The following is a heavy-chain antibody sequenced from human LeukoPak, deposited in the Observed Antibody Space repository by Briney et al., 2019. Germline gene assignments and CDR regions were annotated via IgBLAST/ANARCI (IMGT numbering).Heavy chain of an antibody. V-gene: IGHV3-7*01. Sequence: PGGSLRLSCAASGFTFSSYWMSWVRQAPGKGLEWVANIKQDGSEKYYVDSVKGRFTISRDNAKTSPYLQMNSLRAEDTAVYYCARDLSGIAGYTYGRGIDYWGQGTLVTVSS. D-gene: IGHD5-18*01. CDR1: GFTFSSYW. CDR3: ARDLSGIAGYTYGRGIDY. CDR2: IKQDGSEK. J-gene: IGHJ4*02.